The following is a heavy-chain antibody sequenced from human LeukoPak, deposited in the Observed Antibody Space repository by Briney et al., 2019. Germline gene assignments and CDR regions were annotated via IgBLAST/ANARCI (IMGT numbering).Heavy chain of an antibody. Sequence: GASVKVSCTASGYTFTGYYMHWVRQAPGQGLEWMGWINPNSGGTNYAQKFQGRVTMTRDTSISTAYMELSRLRSDDTAVYYCARDLGGAYYFDYWGQGTLVTVSS. CDR3: ARDLGGAYYFDY. J-gene: IGHJ4*02. CDR2: INPNSGGT. CDR1: GYTFTGYY. V-gene: IGHV1-2*02. D-gene: IGHD1-26*01.